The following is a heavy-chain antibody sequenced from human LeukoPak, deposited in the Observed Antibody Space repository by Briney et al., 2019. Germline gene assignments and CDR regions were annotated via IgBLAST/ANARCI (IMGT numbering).Heavy chain of an antibody. V-gene: IGHV1-18*01. CDR2: ISAYNGNT. J-gene: IGHJ4*02. CDR1: GYTFTSYG. CDR3: ARDRTYSGSYYSGY. D-gene: IGHD1-26*01. Sequence: ASVKVFCKASGYTFTSYGISWVRHAPGQGLEWVGWISAYNGNTNYAQKLQGRVTMTTDTSTSTAYMELRSLRSDDTAVYYCARDRTYSGSYYSGYWGQGTLVTVSS.